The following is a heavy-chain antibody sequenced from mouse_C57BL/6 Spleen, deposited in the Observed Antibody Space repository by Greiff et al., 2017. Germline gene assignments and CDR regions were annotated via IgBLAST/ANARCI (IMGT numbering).Heavy chain of an antibody. Sequence: EVQLQQSGPELVKPGASVKISCKASGYSFTDYNMNWVKQSNGKSLEWIGVINPNYGTTSYNQKFKGKATLTVDQSSSTAYMQLNSLPSEDSAVYYCARGEGGGYYCGSSRYFDVWGTGTTVTVSS. V-gene: IGHV1-39*01. CDR2: INPNYGTT. CDR3: ARGEGGGYYCGSSRYFDV. CDR1: GYSFTDYN. J-gene: IGHJ1*03. D-gene: IGHD1-1*01.